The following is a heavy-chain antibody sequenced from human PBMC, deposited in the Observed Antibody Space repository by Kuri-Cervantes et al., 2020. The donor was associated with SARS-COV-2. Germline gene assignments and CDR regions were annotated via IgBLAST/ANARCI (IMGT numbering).Heavy chain of an antibody. CDR1: GYTFTSYD. V-gene: IGHV1-8*03. J-gene: IGHJ6*04. CDR3: ARLSSGVDV. D-gene: IGHD2-15*01. Sequence: ASVKVSCKASGYTFTSYDINWVRQATGQGLEWMGWMNPNSGNTGYAQKFQGRVTITRNTSISTAYMELSRLRSDDTAVYYCARLSSGVDVWGKGTTVTVSS. CDR2: MNPNSGNT.